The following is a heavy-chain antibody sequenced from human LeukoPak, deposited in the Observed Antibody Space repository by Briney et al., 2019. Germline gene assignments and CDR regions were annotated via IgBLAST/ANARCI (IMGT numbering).Heavy chain of an antibody. CDR3: AKGTLTCYCFSDFDY. CDR2: ISWNSGSI. D-gene: IGHD3-9*01. CDR1: GFTVSSNY. J-gene: IGHJ4*02. Sequence: PGGSLRLSCAASGFTVSSNYMSWVRQAPGKGLEWVSGISWNSGSIGYADSVKGRFTISRDNAKNSLYLQMNSLRAEDTALYYCAKGTLTCYCFSDFDYWGQGTLVTVSS. V-gene: IGHV3-9*01.